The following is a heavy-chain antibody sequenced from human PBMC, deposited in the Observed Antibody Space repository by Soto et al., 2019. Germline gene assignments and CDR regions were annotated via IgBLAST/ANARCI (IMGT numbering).Heavy chain of an antibody. J-gene: IGHJ6*02. CDR2: FFSDAER. D-gene: IGHD4-17*01. CDR3: ARMDGDYNYYGLDV. Sequence: QVTLKESGPVLVKPTETLTLTCSVSGFSLTNGSTGVSWIRQPPGKALEWLAHFFSDAERSYSTSMQSRLNMYEASSGSQVVLTMTNMAPADTATYFCARMDGDYNYYGLDVWGHGIAVTVSS. CDR1: GFSLTNGSTG. V-gene: IGHV2-26*01.